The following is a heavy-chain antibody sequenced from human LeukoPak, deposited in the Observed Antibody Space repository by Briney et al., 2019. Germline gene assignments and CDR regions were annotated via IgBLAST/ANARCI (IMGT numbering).Heavy chain of an antibody. V-gene: IGHV3-48*04. CDR3: TRDTCGGDCYALFDP. CDR2: ISGSSKII. CDR1: EFVVSTSF. J-gene: IGHJ5*02. D-gene: IGHD2-21*02. Sequence: GGSLRLSCAASEFVVSTSFMGWVRQAPGKGLEWVSYISGSSKIIYYADSVRGRFTISRDNAKNSLFLQMNSLRAEDTAVYYCTRDTCGGDCYALFDPWGQGTLVTVSS.